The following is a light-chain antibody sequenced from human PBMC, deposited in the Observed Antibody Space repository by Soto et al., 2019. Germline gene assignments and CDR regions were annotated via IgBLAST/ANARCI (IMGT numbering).Light chain of an antibody. CDR3: QQYNYWPPT. J-gene: IGKJ1*01. CDR1: QSISNY. CDR2: GAS. V-gene: IGKV3-15*01. Sequence: EIVMTHSPATLSVSPWERATLSFSASQSISNYLAWYQQKSGQAPRLLIYGASTRATGIPARLSGSGSGTEFTLTISSLQSEDFAVYYCQQYNYWPPTFGQGTKVDI.